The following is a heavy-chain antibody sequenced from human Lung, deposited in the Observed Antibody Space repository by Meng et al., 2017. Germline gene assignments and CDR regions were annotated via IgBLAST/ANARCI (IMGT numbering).Heavy chain of an antibody. CDR1: GVSFSDYY. D-gene: IGHD4-11*01. Sequence: VQLQLWGAVLLKPSETLLLTCVVSGVSFSDYYWSWIRQPPGKGLVWIGEINHSGSTNYNPSLESRATISVDTSQNNLSLKLSSVTAADSAVYYCARGPTTMAHDFDYWGQGTLVTVSS. V-gene: IGHV4-34*01. CDR3: ARGPTTMAHDFDY. J-gene: IGHJ4*02. CDR2: INHSGST.